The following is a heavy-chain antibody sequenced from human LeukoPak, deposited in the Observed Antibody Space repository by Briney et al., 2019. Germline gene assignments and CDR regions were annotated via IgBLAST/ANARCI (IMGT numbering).Heavy chain of an antibody. CDR1: GFTFSTYT. CDR3: ARDGVYYSLYFDY. CDR2: ISSTSSAI. Sequence: GGSLRLSCTASGFTFSTYTMIWVRQPPGKGLEGISYISSTSSAIHYADSVKGRFSISRDNAKNSLFLQMDSLSDGDTAVYYCARDGVYYSLYFDYWGQGTLVTVSS. V-gene: IGHV3-48*02. J-gene: IGHJ4*02. D-gene: IGHD2-21*01.